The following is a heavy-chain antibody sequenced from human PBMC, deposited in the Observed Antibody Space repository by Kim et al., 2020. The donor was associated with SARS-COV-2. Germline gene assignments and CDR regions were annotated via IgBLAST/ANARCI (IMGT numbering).Heavy chain of an antibody. CDR2: IYYSGST. J-gene: IGHJ5*02. V-gene: IGHV4-61*01. D-gene: IGHD6-19*01. CDR3: ARDRIEWLEPYNWFDP. Sequence: SETLSLTCTVSGGSVSSGSYYWSWIRQPPGKGLEWIGYIYYSGSTNYNPSLKSRVTISVDTSKNQFSLKLSSVTAADTAVYYCARDRIEWLEPYNWFDPWGQGTLVTVSS. CDR1: GGSVSSGSYY.